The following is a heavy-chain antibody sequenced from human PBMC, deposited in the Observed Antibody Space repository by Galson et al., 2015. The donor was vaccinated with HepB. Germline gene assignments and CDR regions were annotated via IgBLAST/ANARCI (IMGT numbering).Heavy chain of an antibody. CDR3: ARESSDWYIDY. J-gene: IGHJ4*02. CDR1: GFTFSSYR. V-gene: IGHV3-74*01. Sequence: LRLSCAASGFTFSSYRMHWVRQAPGKGLVCVSRFNSDGSSTSNADFVKGRFTISRDDAKNTLYLQMNSLRAEDTAVYYCARESSDWYIDYWGQGTLVTVSS. CDR2: FNSDGSST. D-gene: IGHD6-19*01.